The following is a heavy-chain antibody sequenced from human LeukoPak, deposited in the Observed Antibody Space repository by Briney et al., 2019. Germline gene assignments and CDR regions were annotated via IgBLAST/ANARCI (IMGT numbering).Heavy chain of an antibody. CDR3: WSSGYYIDY. V-gene: IGHV3-49*04. J-gene: IGHJ4*02. CDR2: IRSKAYGGTT. Sequence: GGSLRLSCTASGFTFGDYAMSWVRQAPGKGLEWVGFIRSKAYGGTTEYAASVKGRFTISRDDSKSIAYLQMNSLKTEDTAVYYCWSSGYYIDYWGQGTLVTVSS. CDR1: GFTFGDYA. D-gene: IGHD3-22*01.